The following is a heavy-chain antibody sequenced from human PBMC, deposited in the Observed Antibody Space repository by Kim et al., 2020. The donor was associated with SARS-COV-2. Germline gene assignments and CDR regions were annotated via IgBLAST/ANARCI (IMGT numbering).Heavy chain of an antibody. V-gene: IGHV1-24*01. CDR2: FDPEDGET. CDR1: GYTLTELS. J-gene: IGHJ6*02. D-gene: IGHD6-19*01. CDR3: ATGVAVAGTPVDYYYYGMTS. Sequence: ASVKVSCKVSGYTLTELSMHWVRQAPGKGLEWMGGFDPEDGETIYAQKFQGRVTMTEDTSTDTAYMELSSLRSEDTAVYYCATGVAVAGTPVDYYYYGMTSGAKGPRSPSP.